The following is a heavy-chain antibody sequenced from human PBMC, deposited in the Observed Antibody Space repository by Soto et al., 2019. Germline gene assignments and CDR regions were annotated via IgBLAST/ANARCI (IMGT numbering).Heavy chain of an antibody. D-gene: IGHD3-3*01. CDR3: SREGYYDFWSGHTTHYMDV. J-gene: IGHJ6*03. CDR1: GYTFTSCD. Sequence: ASVKVSCKASGYTFTSCDINWVRQATGQGLEWMGWMNPNSGNTGYAQKFQGRVTMTKNTSISTAYMELSSLRSEDTAVYYCSREGYYDFWSGHTTHYMDVWGKGTTVTAP. V-gene: IGHV1-8*01. CDR2: MNPNSGNT.